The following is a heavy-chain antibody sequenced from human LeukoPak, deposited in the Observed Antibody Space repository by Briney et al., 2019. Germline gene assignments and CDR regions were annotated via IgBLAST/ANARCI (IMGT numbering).Heavy chain of an antibody. Sequence: GGSLRLSCAASGFTFSSYSMNWVRQAPGKGLEWVSSISSSSSYIYYADSVKGRFTISRDNAKNSLYLQMNSLRAEDTAVYYCARDGSGDAFDIWGQGTMVTVSS. CDR1: GFTFSSYS. CDR3: ARDGSGDAFDI. D-gene: IGHD3-10*01. J-gene: IGHJ3*02. V-gene: IGHV3-21*01. CDR2: ISSSSSYI.